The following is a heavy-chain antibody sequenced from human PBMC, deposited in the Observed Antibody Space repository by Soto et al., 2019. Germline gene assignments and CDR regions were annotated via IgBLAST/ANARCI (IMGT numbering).Heavy chain of an antibody. J-gene: IGHJ4*02. Sequence: GASVKVSCKASGYTFTSYAMHWVRQAPGQRLEWMGWINAGNGNTKYSQKFQGRVTITRDTSASTAYMELSSLRSEDTAVYYCARDHGRYSSGWHFDYWGQGTLVTVSS. D-gene: IGHD6-19*01. CDR2: INAGNGNT. CDR3: ARDHGRYSSGWHFDY. V-gene: IGHV1-3*01. CDR1: GYTFTSYA.